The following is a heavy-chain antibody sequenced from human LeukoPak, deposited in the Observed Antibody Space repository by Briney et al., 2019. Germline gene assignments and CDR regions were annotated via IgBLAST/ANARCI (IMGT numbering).Heavy chain of an antibody. D-gene: IGHD3-16*01. Sequence: SVKVSCKASGGTFSSYAISWVRQAPGQGLEWMGGIIPIFGTANYAQKFQGRVTITADKSTSTAYMELSSLTSDDTAVYYCARVALGSHGWTYYHNMDVWGIGTTVTISS. CDR2: IIPIFGTA. J-gene: IGHJ6*03. V-gene: IGHV1-69*06. CDR3: ARVALGSHGWTYYHNMDV. CDR1: GGTFSSYA.